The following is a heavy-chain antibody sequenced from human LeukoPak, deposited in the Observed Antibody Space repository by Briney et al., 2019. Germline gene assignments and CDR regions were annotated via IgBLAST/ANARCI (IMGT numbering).Heavy chain of an antibody. CDR3: GRDGKRASMISIGGARPYYFDY. D-gene: IGHD3-16*01. Sequence: SETLSLTCAVYGGSFSGYYWSWIRQPPGKGLEWIGEINHSGSTYYNPSLKSRVTISVDTSKNQFPLQLSSVTATDTAVYYCGRDGKRASMISIGGARPYYFDYWGQGILVTVSS. V-gene: IGHV4-34*01. CDR1: GGSFSGYY. CDR2: INHSGST. J-gene: IGHJ4*02.